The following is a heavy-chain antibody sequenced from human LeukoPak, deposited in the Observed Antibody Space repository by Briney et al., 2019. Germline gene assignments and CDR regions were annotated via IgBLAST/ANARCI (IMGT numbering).Heavy chain of an antibody. CDR3: ARDRREYYDSSGYYVLADAFDI. Sequence: PSGTLSLTCTVSGGSISSGGYYWSWIRQHPGKGLEWIGYIYYSGSTYYNPSLKSRVTISVDTSKNQFSLKLSSVTAADTAVYYCARDRREYYDSSGYYVLADAFDIWGQGTMVTVSS. CDR2: IYYSGST. J-gene: IGHJ3*02. V-gene: IGHV4-31*03. CDR1: GGSISSGGYY. D-gene: IGHD3-22*01.